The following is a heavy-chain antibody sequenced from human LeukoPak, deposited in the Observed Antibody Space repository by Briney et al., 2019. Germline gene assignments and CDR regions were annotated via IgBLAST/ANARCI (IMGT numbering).Heavy chain of an antibody. CDR2: ISNSGDAT. CDR3: AKAPPYKKYFDY. Sequence: PGGSLRLSCAASEFTFSSYAMSWVRQAPGKGLEWVSTISNSGDATYYADSVKGRFTISRDNSKNTLYLQMNSLRAEDTAVYYCAKAPPYKKYFDYWGQGTLVTVSS. CDR1: EFTFSSYA. D-gene: IGHD1-1*01. J-gene: IGHJ4*02. V-gene: IGHV3-23*01.